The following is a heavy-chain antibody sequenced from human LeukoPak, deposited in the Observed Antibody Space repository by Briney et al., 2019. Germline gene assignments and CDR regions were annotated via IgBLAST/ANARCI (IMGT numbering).Heavy chain of an antibody. Sequence: ASVKVSCKASGYTFPSYGISWVRQAPGQGLEWMGWISGYNGNTNFAQKFQGRVTITTDTSTSTAYMELRSLRSDDTAVYYCARDDPQWREHDYWGQGTLVTVSS. J-gene: IGHJ4*02. CDR1: GYTFPSYG. CDR3: ARDDPQWREHDY. V-gene: IGHV1-18*01. CDR2: ISGYNGNT. D-gene: IGHD6-19*01.